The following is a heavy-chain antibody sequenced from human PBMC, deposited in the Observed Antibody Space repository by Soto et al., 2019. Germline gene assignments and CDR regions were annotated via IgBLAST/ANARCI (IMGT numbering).Heavy chain of an antibody. V-gene: IGHV4-39*01. CDR1: GGSISSSSYY. J-gene: IGHJ3*01. Sequence: QLQLQESGPGLVKPSETLSLTCTVSGGSISSSSYYWGWIRQPPGKGLEWIGSIYYSGSTYYNPSLKSRVTISVDTSKNQFSLKLNSVTAADTAVYYCARGHTALGAFDAWGQGTMVTVSS. CDR2: IYYSGST. CDR3: ARGHTALGAFDA. D-gene: IGHD2-2*02.